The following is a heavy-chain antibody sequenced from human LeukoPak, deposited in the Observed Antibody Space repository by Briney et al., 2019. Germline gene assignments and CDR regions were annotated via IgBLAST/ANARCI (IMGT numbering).Heavy chain of an antibody. Sequence: GGSLRLSCAASGFTVSSNYMTWVRQAPGKGLEWVSVIYSGGNTYYADSVKGRFTISRDNSKNTVYLQMNSLRAEDAAVYYCARETPALRSLYGLDVWGQGTTVTVSS. J-gene: IGHJ6*02. CDR1: GFTVSSNY. CDR3: ARETPALRSLYGLDV. D-gene: IGHD3-3*01. V-gene: IGHV3-66*01. CDR2: IYSGGNT.